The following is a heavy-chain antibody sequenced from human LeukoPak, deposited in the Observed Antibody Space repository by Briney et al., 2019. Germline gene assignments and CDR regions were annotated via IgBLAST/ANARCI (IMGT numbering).Heavy chain of an antibody. J-gene: IGHJ6*02. V-gene: IGHV3-66*01. CDR2: SHCGCNT. CDR3: SREQVADSGMDV. CDR1: GFLDSRGY. Sequence: GWSLRLSCAASGFLDSRGYMSWVRQAAGKGLEWVSVSHCGCNTYYADSVKGRLTLSLHNSKKTQDLQMNSQRADDRDVYICSREQVADSGMDVWGLGTTVTVSS.